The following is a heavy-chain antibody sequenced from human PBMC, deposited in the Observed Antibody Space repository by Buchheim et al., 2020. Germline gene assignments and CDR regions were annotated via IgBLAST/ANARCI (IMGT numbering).Heavy chain of an antibody. D-gene: IGHD1-26*01. V-gene: IGHV3-74*01. CDR3: ARDLSGCQDY. CDR2: INEDGSFT. J-gene: IGHJ4*02. CDR1: GFTLRTYW. Sequence: EVQLEESGGGLVQPGGSLRLSCAASGFTLRTYWMHWVRQAPGKGLEWVSRINEDGSFTNYADSVKGRFTISRDNAENTLYLQMTSLRVEDTAMYDCARDLSGCQDYWGQGTL.